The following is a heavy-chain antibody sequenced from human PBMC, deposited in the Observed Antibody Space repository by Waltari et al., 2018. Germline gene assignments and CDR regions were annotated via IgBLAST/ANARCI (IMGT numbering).Heavy chain of an antibody. CDR3: TGGAVTGTDF. D-gene: IGHD6-13*01. CDR2: IRSKPNNDAT. CDR1: GFTFSGST. V-gene: IGHV3-73*01. Sequence: EVQVVESGGGLVQPGGSLKLSCATSGFTFSGSTIPWVRQTSGKGLEWSGLIRSKPNNDATSYTASVEGRFTISRDDSENTAYLQMSSLMTEDTAVYYCTGGAVTGTDFWGQGTLVTVSS. J-gene: IGHJ4*02.